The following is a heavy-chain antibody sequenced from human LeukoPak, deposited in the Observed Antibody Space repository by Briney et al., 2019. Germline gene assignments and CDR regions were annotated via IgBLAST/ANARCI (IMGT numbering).Heavy chain of an antibody. D-gene: IGHD6-13*01. CDR1: GYTFTGYY. V-gene: IGHV1-2*02. Sequence: ASVKVSCKASGYTFTGYYMHWVRQAPGQGLEWMGWINPNSGGTNYAQKFQGRVTMTTDTSTSTAYMELRSLRSDDTAVYYCARDGGAAAGPLGFDYWGQGTLVTVSS. J-gene: IGHJ4*02. CDR3: ARDGGAAAGPLGFDY. CDR2: INPNSGGT.